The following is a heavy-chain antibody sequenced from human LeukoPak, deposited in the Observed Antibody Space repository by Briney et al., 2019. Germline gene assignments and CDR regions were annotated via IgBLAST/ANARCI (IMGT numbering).Heavy chain of an antibody. V-gene: IGHV4-34*01. CDR1: GGSFSGYY. CDR3: ARGHFMVELTANEYFQH. CDR2: INHSGRT. J-gene: IGHJ1*01. D-gene: IGHD2-21*01. Sequence: SETLSLTCAVYGGSFSGYYWSWIRQPPGKWLEWIGEINHSGRTNYNPSLKSRVTISVDTSKNQFSLKLSSVTAAATAVYYCARGHFMVELTANEYFQHWGQGTLVTVSS.